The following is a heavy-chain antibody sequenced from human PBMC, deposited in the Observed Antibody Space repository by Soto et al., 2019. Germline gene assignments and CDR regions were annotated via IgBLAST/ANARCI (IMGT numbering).Heavy chain of an antibody. Sequence: GVLRLSCTASGFTFGDYAMSWFRQAPGKGLEWVGFIRSKAYGGTTEYAASVKGRFTISRDDSKSIAYLQMNSLKTEDTAVYYCTRAYGSGSYYMLQLYYYYGMDVWGQGTTVTVSS. CDR3: TRAYGSGSYYMLQLYYYYGMDV. V-gene: IGHV3-49*03. CDR2: IRSKAYGGTT. J-gene: IGHJ6*02. D-gene: IGHD3-10*01. CDR1: GFTFGDYA.